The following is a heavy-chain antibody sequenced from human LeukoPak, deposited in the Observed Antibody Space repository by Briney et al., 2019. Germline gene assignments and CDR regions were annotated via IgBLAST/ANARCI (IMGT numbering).Heavy chain of an antibody. CDR1: GFIFNTYG. CDR2: IWFDGSIK. J-gene: IGHJ4*02. Sequence: GGSLRLSCAASGFIFNTYGMHWVRQAPGKGLEWVAVIWFDGSIKYYADSVKGRFTISRDNSKNTLYLQMNSLRAEDTAVYYCAKVMMVRGVTHFDYWDQGTLVTVSS. V-gene: IGHV3-33*06. D-gene: IGHD3-10*01. CDR3: AKVMMVRGVTHFDY.